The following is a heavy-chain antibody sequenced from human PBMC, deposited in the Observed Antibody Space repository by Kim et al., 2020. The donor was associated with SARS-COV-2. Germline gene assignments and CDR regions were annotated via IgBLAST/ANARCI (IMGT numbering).Heavy chain of an antibody. D-gene: IGHD2-2*01. CDR1: GGSIRSGGKF. V-gene: IGHV4-31*03. J-gene: IGHJ4*02. Sequence: SETLSLTCSVSGGSIRSGGKFWTWIRQHPAKGLEWIGYISYSGNSHYSPSLRSRVSISLQTSENQFSLELTSVTAADTAVNYCARGQPLDYWDQGILVT. CDR3: ARGQPLDY. CDR2: ISYSGNS.